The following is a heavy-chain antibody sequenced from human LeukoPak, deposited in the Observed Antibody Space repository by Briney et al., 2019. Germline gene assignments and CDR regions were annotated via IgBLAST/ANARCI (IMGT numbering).Heavy chain of an antibody. CDR1: GYTFTSYG. J-gene: IGHJ5*02. V-gene: IGHV1-69*06. Sequence: SVKVSCKASGYTFTSYGISWVRQAPGQGLEWMGGIIPIFGTANYAQKFQGRVTITADKSTSTAYMELSSLRSEDAAVYYCASITMVRGVIPYNWFDPWGQGTLVTVSS. CDR2: IIPIFGTA. D-gene: IGHD3-10*01. CDR3: ASITMVRGVIPYNWFDP.